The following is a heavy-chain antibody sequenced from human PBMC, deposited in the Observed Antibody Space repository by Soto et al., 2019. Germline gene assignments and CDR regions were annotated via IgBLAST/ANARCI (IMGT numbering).Heavy chain of an antibody. Sequence: SEPMSLTCTVSGGTIIGGGYYWSWNQKHPGKGLEWIGYIYYSGSTYYNPSLKSRVTISVDTSKNQFSLKLSSVTAADTAVYYCARHSITFGGVINSYYGMDVWGQGTTVTVSS. D-gene: IGHD3-16*02. CDR3: ARHSITFGGVINSYYGMDV. CDR1: GGTIIGGGYY. V-gene: IGHV4-31*03. J-gene: IGHJ6*02. CDR2: IYYSGST.